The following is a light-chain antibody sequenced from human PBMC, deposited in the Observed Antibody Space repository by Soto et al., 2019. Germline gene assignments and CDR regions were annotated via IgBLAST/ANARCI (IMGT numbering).Light chain of an antibody. J-gene: IGKJ3*01. CDR3: QQDNSFPFT. CDR2: TVS. Sequence: IQMTQSPSSVSASVGDTVTLSCQTSHGVSGWLAWYQQKPGKAPKLLIYTVSNLQSGVPSRFSGSGSWTDFSLTITTLQPDDFATDFGQQDNSFPFTFGPGTKVEIK. CDR1: HGVSGW. V-gene: IGKV1-12*01.